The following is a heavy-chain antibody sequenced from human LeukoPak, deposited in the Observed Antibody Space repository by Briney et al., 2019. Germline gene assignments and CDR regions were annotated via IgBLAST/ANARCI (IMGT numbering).Heavy chain of an antibody. CDR3: AKDSPIGTYYHYYGLDV. J-gene: IGHJ6*02. CDR2: ISGIGGST. CDR1: GFPFSTYA. Sequence: GGSLRLSCAASGFPFSTYAMSWVRQAPGKGLEWVSVISGIGGSTYYADSAKGGFTISRDNSRNTMYLQMNSLRAEDTAVYYCAKDSPIGTYYHYYGLDVWGQGTTVTVSS. D-gene: IGHD1-26*01. V-gene: IGHV3-23*01.